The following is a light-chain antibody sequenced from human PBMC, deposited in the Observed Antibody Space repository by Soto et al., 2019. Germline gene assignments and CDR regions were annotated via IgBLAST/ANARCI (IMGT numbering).Light chain of an antibody. CDR2: DAS. V-gene: IGKV3-11*01. CDR3: HQRNK. J-gene: IGKJ1*01. CDR1: QSVSSY. Sequence: EIVLTPSPATLSLSPGERATLSCRASQSVSSYLAWYQQKPGQAPRLLIYDASNRATCIPARFSGSGSGTDFTLTISSLEPEDFGVYFCHQRNKFGQGTKLDIK.